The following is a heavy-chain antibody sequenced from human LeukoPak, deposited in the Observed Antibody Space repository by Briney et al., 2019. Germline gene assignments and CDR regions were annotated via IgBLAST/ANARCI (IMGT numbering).Heavy chain of an antibody. Sequence: SETLSLTCTVSGGSITSSSYYWGWIRQPPGRGLEWIGSIYYSGNTYYSPSLKRRVTISIDTSKNQFSLELSSVTAADTAVYYCARMSVFWYFDLWGRGTLVTVSS. J-gene: IGHJ2*01. CDR3: ARMSVFWYFDL. CDR1: GGSITSSSYY. CDR2: IYYSGNT. V-gene: IGHV4-39*01.